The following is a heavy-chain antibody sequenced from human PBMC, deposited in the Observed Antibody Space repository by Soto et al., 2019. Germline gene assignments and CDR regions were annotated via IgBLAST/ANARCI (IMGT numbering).Heavy chain of an antibody. Sequence: EVQLVDSGGGLLHPGGSLILSCAASGFTLSYYSMNWVRQAPGKGLEWVSYISTTSSIYYADSVKGRFTISRDNAKNSLYLQMTSLRDEDTAVYYCERETHATYYTVDYCGQGTLVTVSS. J-gene: IGHJ4*02. D-gene: IGHD1-26*01. CDR2: ISTTSSI. CDR3: ERETHATYYTVDY. V-gene: IGHV3-48*02. CDR1: GFTLSYYS.